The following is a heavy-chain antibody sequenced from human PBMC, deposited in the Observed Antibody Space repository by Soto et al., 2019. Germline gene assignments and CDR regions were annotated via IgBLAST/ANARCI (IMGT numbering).Heavy chain of an antibody. CDR2: ISSSSSTT. CDR1: GFTFSDYY. V-gene: IGHV3-11*05. CDR3: ASPGSIVAKIRGWFDP. Sequence: QVQLVESGGGLVKPGGSLRLSCAASGFTFSDYYMSWIRHAPGKGLEWVSYISSSSSTTNYADSVKGRFTISNDTAKNSLYLQMTRLRAEDTAVYYCASPGSIVAKIRGWFDPWGQGTLVTVSS. D-gene: IGHD5-12*01. J-gene: IGHJ5*02.